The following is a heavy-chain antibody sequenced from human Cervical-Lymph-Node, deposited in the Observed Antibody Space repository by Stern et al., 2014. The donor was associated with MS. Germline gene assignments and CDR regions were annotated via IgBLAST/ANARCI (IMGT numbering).Heavy chain of an antibody. CDR1: GASISTVGYY. CDR3: FDY. V-gene: IGHV4-31*03. Sequence: QEQLQESGPGLVKPSQTLSLTCTVSGASISTVGYYWSWIRQHPGKGLEWIGYISYIGSTYYNPSLKSRVSISVDTSKNQFSLNLSSVTAADTALWGSFDYWGQGTLVTVSS. J-gene: IGHJ4*02. CDR2: ISYIGST. D-gene: IGHD3-10*01.